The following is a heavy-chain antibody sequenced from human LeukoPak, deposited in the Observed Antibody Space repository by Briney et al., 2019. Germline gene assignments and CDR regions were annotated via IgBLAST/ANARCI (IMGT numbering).Heavy chain of an antibody. CDR1: GGSISGYY. CDR2: IYTSGNT. J-gene: IGHJ4*02. V-gene: IGHV4-4*07. CDR3: ARDRSYDTRIVDF. D-gene: IGHD3-22*01. Sequence: SETLSLTCTVSGGSISGYYWSWIRQPAGKGLEWIGRIYTSGNTDYTPSLKSRVTMSVDTSKNQFSLKLSSVTAADTAVYYCARDRSYDTRIVDFWGQGTLVTVSS.